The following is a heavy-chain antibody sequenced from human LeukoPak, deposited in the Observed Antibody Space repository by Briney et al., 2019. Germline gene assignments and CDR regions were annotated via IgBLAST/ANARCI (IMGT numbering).Heavy chain of an antibody. CDR1: GGSFSGYY. J-gene: IGHJ5*02. CDR2: INHSGST. Sequence: SETLSLTCAVYGGSFSGYYWSWIRQPPGKGLEWIGEINHSGSTNYNPSLKSRVTISVDTSKNQFSLKLSSVTAADTAVYYCARADWGYDYVWGSYRSNWFDPWGQGTLVTVSS. V-gene: IGHV4-34*01. D-gene: IGHD3-16*02. CDR3: ARADWGYDYVWGSYRSNWFDP.